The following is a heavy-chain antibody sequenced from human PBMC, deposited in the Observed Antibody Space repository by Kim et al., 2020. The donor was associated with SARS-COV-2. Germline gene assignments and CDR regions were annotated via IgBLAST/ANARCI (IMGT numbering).Heavy chain of an antibody. CDR3: ARGYYDSSGYLRWGWFDP. J-gene: IGHJ5*02. Sequence: KRRVTISVDTSKNQFSLRLSSVTAADTAVYYCARGYYDSSGYLRWGWFDPWGQGTLVTVSS. V-gene: IGHV4-30-2*04. D-gene: IGHD3-22*01.